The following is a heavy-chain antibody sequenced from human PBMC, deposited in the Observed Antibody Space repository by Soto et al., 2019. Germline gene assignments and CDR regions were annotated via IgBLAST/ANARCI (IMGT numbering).Heavy chain of an antibody. J-gene: IGHJ4*02. CDR3: ARDRCDTTSCYECDY. V-gene: IGHV1-46*01. D-gene: IGHD2-2*01. Sequence: QVQLEQSGAEVKKSGASVKVSCKASGYTFTSYYMHWVRQAPGQGLEYMGIINPSGDITRFAQKFQGRVSLTRATSTSTFYRELSSLRSDDTAVYYCARDRCDTTSCYECDYWGQGTLVTVSS. CDR1: GYTFTSYY. CDR2: INPSGDIT.